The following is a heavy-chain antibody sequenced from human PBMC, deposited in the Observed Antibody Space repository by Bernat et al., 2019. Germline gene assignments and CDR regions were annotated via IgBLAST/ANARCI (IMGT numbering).Heavy chain of an antibody. CDR2: ISYDGSNK. CDR3: ARGYSSSWYLGFFQH. V-gene: IGHV3-30-3*01. Sequence: QVQLVESGGGVVQPGRSLRLSCAASGFTFSSYAMHWVRQAPGKGLEWVAVISYDGSNKYSADYVKGRVTISRDKSKNTLYLQMNSLRAEDTAVYYCARGYSSSWYLGFFQHWGQGTLVTVSS. J-gene: IGHJ1*01. CDR1: GFTFSSYA. D-gene: IGHD6-13*01.